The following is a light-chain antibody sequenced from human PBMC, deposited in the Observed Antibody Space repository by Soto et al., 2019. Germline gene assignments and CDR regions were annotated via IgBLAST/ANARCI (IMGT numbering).Light chain of an antibody. J-gene: IGLJ3*02. CDR2: EDN. CDR3: QSYDSSNSWV. V-gene: IGLV6-57*01. CDR1: SGSIASNY. Sequence: FMLTQPHSVSESPGKTVTISCTRSSGSIASNYVQWYQQRPGSSPTTVIYEDNQRPSGVPDRFSGSIDSSSNSASLTSSGLKTEDEADYYCQSYDSSNSWVFGGGTKLTVL.